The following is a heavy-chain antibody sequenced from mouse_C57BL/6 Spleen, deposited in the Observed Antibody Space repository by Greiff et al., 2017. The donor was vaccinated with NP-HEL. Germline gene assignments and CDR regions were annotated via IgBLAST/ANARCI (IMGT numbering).Heavy chain of an antibody. CDR3: AREVYYDYDRGFDY. V-gene: IGHV1-42*01. CDR1: GYSFTGYY. D-gene: IGHD2-4*01. J-gene: IGHJ2*01. Sequence: EVQLQQSGPELVKPGASVKISCKASGYSFTGYYMNWVKQSPEKSLEWIGEINPSTGGTTYNQKFKAKATLTVDKSSSTAYMQLKSLTSEDSAVYYCAREVYYDYDRGFDYWGQGTTLTVSS. CDR2: INPSTGGT.